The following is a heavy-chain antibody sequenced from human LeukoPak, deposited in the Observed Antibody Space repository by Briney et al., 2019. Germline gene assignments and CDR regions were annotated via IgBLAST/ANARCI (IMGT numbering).Heavy chain of an antibody. V-gene: IGHV4-39*01. Sequence: SETLSLTCTVSGASISGSGYYWGWIRQPPGKGLEWIGNIYDSGSTYYNASLQSRVPISIDTSKNQFSLRLSSVTAADTAVYYCARRDYGDYPGFDYWGQGTLVTVSS. CDR2: IYDSGST. CDR1: GASISGSGYY. CDR3: ARRDYGDYPGFDY. J-gene: IGHJ4*02. D-gene: IGHD4-17*01.